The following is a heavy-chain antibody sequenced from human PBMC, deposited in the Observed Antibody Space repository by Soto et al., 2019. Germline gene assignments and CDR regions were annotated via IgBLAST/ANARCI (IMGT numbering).Heavy chain of an antibody. CDR2: INPSGGST. CDR1: GYTFTSYY. D-gene: IGHD2-2*01. J-gene: IGHJ4*02. V-gene: IGHV1-46*03. Sequence: ASVKVSCKASGYTFTSYYMHWVRQAPGQGLEWMGIINPSGGSTSYAQKFQGRVTMTRDTSTSTVYMELSSLRSEDTAVYYCARVIEDDLGYCSSTSCPGFDYWGQGTLVTVSS. CDR3: ARVIEDDLGYCSSTSCPGFDY.